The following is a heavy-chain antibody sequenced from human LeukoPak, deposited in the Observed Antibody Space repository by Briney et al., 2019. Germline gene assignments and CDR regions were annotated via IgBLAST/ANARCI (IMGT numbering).Heavy chain of an antibody. J-gene: IGHJ2*01. V-gene: IGHV4-59*01. CDR3: ASDSSGYSYWYFDL. CDR1: GGSISSYY. CDR2: IYHSGGT. Sequence: RPSETLSLTCTVSGGSISSYYWSWIRQPPGKGLEWIGYIYHSGGTSYNPSLKSRVTISVDTSKNQFSLKLSSVTAADTALYYRASDSSGYSYWYFDLWGRGTLVTVSS. D-gene: IGHD6-19*01.